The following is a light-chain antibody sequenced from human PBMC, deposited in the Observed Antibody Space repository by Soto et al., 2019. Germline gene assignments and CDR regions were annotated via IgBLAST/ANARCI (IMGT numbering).Light chain of an antibody. CDR3: QQYESTPPT. V-gene: IGKV3D-15*01. J-gene: IGKJ2*01. CDR1: QSININ. CDR2: GAS. Sequence: EVLMTQSPATLSVSPGERVTLSCRASQSININLAWYQQKPGQAPRVLIYGASSRASGIPDRFSGSGSGTDFTLTISRLEHDDFAFYYCQQYESTPPTFGQGTKLEIK.